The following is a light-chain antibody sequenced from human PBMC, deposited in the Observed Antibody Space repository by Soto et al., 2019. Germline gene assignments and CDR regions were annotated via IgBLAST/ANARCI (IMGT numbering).Light chain of an antibody. CDR1: QSVSNS. Sequence: EIVLTQSPGTLSLSPGERATLSCRASQSVSNSLAWYQQKTGQAPRLLISGASSRATGIPDRFSGSGSGTEFTLTISSLQSEDSGVYYCQQYNKWPAEITFGQGTRLEIK. CDR3: QQYNKWPAEIT. CDR2: GAS. V-gene: IGKV3D-15*01. J-gene: IGKJ5*01.